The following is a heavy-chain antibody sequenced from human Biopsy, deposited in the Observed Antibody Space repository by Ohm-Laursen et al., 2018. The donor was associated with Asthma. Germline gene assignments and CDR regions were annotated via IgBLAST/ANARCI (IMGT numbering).Heavy chain of an antibody. D-gene: IGHD3-22*01. CDR2: ISGSGGST. J-gene: IGHJ4*02. CDR1: GFTFSSYA. CDR3: AKGYYYDSSGFDY. V-gene: IGHV3-23*01. Sequence: GSLRLSCSATGFTFSSYAMSWVRQAPGKGLEWVSAISGSGGSTYYADSVKGRFTISRDNSKNTLYLQMNSLRAEDTAVYYCAKGYYYDSSGFDYWGQGTLVTVSS.